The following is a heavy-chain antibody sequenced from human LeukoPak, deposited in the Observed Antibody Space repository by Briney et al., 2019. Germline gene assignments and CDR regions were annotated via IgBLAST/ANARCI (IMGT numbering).Heavy chain of an antibody. J-gene: IGHJ4*02. Sequence: PGGSLGLSCAASGFTFSSYGMHWVRQAPGKGLEWVAVIWYDGSNKYYADSVKGRFTFSRDNSKNTLYLQMNSLRAEDTAVCYCARGGWDYYGSALFDYWGQGTLVTVSS. CDR1: GFTFSSYG. CDR3: ARGGWDYYGSALFDY. V-gene: IGHV3-33*01. CDR2: IWYDGSNK. D-gene: IGHD3-10*01.